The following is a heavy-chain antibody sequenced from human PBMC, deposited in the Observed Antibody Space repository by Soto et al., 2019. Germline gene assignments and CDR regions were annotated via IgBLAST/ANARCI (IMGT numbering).Heavy chain of an antibody. D-gene: IGHD5-12*01. CDR1: GFTFSAYT. V-gene: IGHV3-21*01. Sequence: EVQLVESGGGLVKPGESLRLSCAASGFTFSAYTMIWVRQTPGKGLEWVSCISSSSSYIYYADSVKGRFTISRDNAENSLYLQMNSLRGEDTAVYYCPRDRYSGFDSPFLIDSWGQGALVTVSS. CDR2: ISSSSSYI. J-gene: IGHJ4*02. CDR3: PRDRYSGFDSPFLIDS.